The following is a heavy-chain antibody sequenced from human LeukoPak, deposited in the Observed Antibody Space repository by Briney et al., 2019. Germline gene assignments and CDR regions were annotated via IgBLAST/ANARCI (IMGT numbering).Heavy chain of an antibody. Sequence: GGSLRLSCAASGFIFSSYWMHWVRQAPGKGLVWVSRINSDGSSTTYADSVKGRFTISRDNAKNTVYLQMNSLRAEDMAVYHCARYFDSGIRGPHWYFDLWGRGTLVTVSS. CDR3: ARYFDSGIRGPHWYFDL. CDR2: INSDGSST. D-gene: IGHD3-9*01. V-gene: IGHV3-74*01. CDR1: GFIFSSYW. J-gene: IGHJ2*01.